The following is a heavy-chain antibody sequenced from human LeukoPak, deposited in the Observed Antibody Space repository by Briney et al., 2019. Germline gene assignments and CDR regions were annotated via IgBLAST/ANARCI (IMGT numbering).Heavy chain of an antibody. CDR2: ISGSGGST. D-gene: IGHD6-19*01. CDR1: GFTVSTNY. CDR3: AKMRRIAVAATVYYFDY. V-gene: IGHV3-23*01. J-gene: IGHJ4*02. Sequence: GGSLRLSCAASGFTVSTNYMSWVRQAPGKGLEWVSIISGSGGSTYYADSVKGRFTISRDNSKNTLYLQMNSLRAEDTAVYYCAKMRRIAVAATVYYFDYWGQGTLVTVSS.